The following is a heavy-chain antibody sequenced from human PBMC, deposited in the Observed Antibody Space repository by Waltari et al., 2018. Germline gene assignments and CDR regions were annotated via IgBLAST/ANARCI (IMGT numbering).Heavy chain of an antibody. CDR2: IYYSGST. V-gene: IGHV4-59*08. CDR3: ARVQVGATTWFDY. CDR1: GGSISSYY. J-gene: IGHJ4*02. D-gene: IGHD1-26*01. Sequence: QVQLQESGPGLVKPSETLSLTCTVSGGSISSYYWSWIRQPPGKGLEWIGYIYYSGSTNYNPSLMSRVTISVDTSKNQFSLKLISVTAADTAVYYCARVQVGATTWFDYWGQGTLVTVSS.